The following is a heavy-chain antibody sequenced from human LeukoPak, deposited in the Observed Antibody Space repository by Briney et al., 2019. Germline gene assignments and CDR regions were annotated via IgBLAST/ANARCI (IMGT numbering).Heavy chain of an antibody. J-gene: IGHJ5*02. Sequence: SGTLSLTCAVSGGSISSSNWWSWVRQPPGKGLEWIGEIYHSGSTNYTPSLKSRVTISVDKSKNQFSLTLSSVTAADTAVYYCARGLVGYCRSTSCYSWFDPWGQGTLVTVSS. D-gene: IGHD2-2*01. CDR3: ARGLVGYCRSTSCYSWFDP. V-gene: IGHV4-4*02. CDR1: GGSISSSNW. CDR2: IYHSGST.